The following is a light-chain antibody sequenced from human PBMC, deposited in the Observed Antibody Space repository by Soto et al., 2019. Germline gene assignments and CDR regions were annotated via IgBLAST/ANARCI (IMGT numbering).Light chain of an antibody. Sequence: EIVLTQSPGTLSLSPGERVTLSCRASQSVSSSYLAWYQQKPGQAPRLLIYGASSRATGIPDRFSGSGSGTDFTLTINRLEPEDFAVYYCQQYGSSPLTFGGGTKVEIK. CDR1: QSVSSSY. CDR3: QQYGSSPLT. J-gene: IGKJ4*01. CDR2: GAS. V-gene: IGKV3-20*01.